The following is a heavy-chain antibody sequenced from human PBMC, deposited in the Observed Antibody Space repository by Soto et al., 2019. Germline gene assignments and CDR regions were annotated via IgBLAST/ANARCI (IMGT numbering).Heavy chain of an antibody. Sequence: QVQLVESGGGVVQPGRSLRLSCVASGFSFSNYGTHWVRQAPGKGLEWVAVISNDGSNTYYADTVEGRFTISRDNSKNTLFLQMNSLRADDTAVYYRAKSWSTWYVEFDHWGHGTLVTVSS. CDR1: GFSFSNYG. CDR2: ISNDGSNT. J-gene: IGHJ4*01. D-gene: IGHD6-13*01. CDR3: AKSWSTWYVEFDH. V-gene: IGHV3-30*18.